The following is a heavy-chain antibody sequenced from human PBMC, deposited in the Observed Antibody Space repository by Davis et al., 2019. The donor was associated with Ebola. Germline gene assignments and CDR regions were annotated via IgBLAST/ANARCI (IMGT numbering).Heavy chain of an antibody. D-gene: IGHD6-19*01. CDR1: GHTFTNHY. J-gene: IGHJ5*02. V-gene: IGHV1-46*01. CDR2: INPSGGST. Sequence: AASVKVSCKTSGHTFTNHYLHWVRQAPGQGLEWMGIINPSGGSTSYAQKFQGRVTMTRDTSTSTVYMELSSLRSEDTAVYYCARGPYSSGWSDWFDPWGQGTLVTVSS. CDR3: ARGPYSSGWSDWFDP.